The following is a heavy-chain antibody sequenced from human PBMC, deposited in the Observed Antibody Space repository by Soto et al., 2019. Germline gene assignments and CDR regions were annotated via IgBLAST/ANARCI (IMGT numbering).Heavy chain of an antibody. CDR2: MNPNSGNT. J-gene: IGHJ5*02. CDR3: ARESERSGFAP. Sequence: ASVKVSWKASGYTFTSYDINWVRQATGQGLEWMGWMNPNSGNTAYALKFQGRVTMTRNTSISTAYMELSSLRSEDTAVYYCARESERSGFAPWGQGTLVTVSS. D-gene: IGHD6-25*01. V-gene: IGHV1-8*01. CDR1: GYTFTSYD.